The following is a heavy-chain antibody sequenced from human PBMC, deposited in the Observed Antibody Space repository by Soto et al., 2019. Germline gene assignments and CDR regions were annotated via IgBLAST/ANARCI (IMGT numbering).Heavy chain of an antibody. J-gene: IGHJ4*02. CDR2: ISYRGVST. Sequence: EVQLLESGGGWVQPGGSLRRSGAASGLTFRSYAMTWVRQAPGKGLEWVSAISYRGVSTYSADSVKGRFTISTDSVETTLSLHMNSLRVDDTAVYYCARTRGYSDYDLDYWGQGTLVTVSS. D-gene: IGHD5-12*01. V-gene: IGHV3-23*01. CDR1: GLTFRSYA. CDR3: ARTRGYSDYDLDY.